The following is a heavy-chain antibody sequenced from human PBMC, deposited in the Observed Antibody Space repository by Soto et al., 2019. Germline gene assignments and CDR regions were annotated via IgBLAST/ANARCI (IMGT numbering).Heavy chain of an antibody. CDR3: AQYTLSNDSWRSRGEYSPH. J-gene: IGHJ1*01. CDR1: MG. V-gene: IGHV2-5*01. CDR2: IYWSCDV. D-gene: IGHD6-13*01. Sequence: MGVGWIRQPPGKALEWLGVIYWSCDVRYTTSLESRLTITKDTSRNQVVMTMTNMDPDDSATYYCAQYTLSNDSWRSRGEYSPHRGKRAPVPV.